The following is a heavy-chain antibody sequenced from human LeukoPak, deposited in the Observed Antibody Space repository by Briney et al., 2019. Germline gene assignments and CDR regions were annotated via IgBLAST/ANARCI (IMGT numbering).Heavy chain of an antibody. CDR3: ARVVWSGPIGYCSGGSCPTYDY. Sequence: ASVKVSCKASGYTFTSYGISWVRQAPGPGLEWMGWISAYNGNTTYAQKLQGGVTMTTDTSTSTAYTELRSLRSDDTAVYYCARVVWSGPIGYCSGGSCPTYDYWGQGTLVTVSS. V-gene: IGHV1-18*01. D-gene: IGHD2-15*01. CDR1: GYTFTSYG. CDR2: ISAYNGNT. J-gene: IGHJ4*02.